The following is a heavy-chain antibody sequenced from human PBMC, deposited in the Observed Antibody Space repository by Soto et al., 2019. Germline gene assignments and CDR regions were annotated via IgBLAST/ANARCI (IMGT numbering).Heavy chain of an antibody. CDR3: AKEDYYDTSGYYYKGNFQH. V-gene: IGHV3-23*01. CDR2: ISVSGGST. CDR1: GFTFSSYA. J-gene: IGHJ1*01. D-gene: IGHD3-22*01. Sequence: EVQLLESGGGLVQPGGSLRLSCAASGFTFSSYAMSWVRQAPGKGLEWVSAISVSGGSTYYADSVKGGFTISRDNSRNTPYLQMNSLRAEDTAVYYCAKEDYYDTSGYYYKGNFQHWGQGTLVTVSP.